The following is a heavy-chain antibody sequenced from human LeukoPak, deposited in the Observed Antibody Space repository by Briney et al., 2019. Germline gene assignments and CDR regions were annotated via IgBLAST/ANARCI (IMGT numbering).Heavy chain of an antibody. CDR1: GITLSNYG. D-gene: IGHD2/OR15-2a*01. CDR3: VKDGRNSPPS. Sequence: GGSLRLSCAVAGITLSNYGMSWVRQAPGKGLEWVAGISGSGGGTNYADSVKGRFTISRDNPRNTLYLQMNSLRGEDTAIYYCVKDGRNSPPSWGQGTLVTVSS. CDR2: ISGSGGGT. J-gene: IGHJ4*02. V-gene: IGHV3-23*01.